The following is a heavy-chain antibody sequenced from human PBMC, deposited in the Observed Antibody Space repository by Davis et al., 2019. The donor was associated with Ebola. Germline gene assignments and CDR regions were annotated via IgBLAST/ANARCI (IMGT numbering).Heavy chain of an antibody. CDR1: GFTFSSYA. CDR3: AKKKTLWAAAATFDY. J-gene: IGHJ4*02. D-gene: IGHD6-13*01. Sequence: GESLKISCAASGFTFSSYAMSWVRQAPGKGLEWVSAISGSGGSTYYADSVKGPFTISRDNSKNTLYLQMNSLRAEDTAVYYCAKKKTLWAAAATFDYWGQGTLVTVSS. V-gene: IGHV3-23*01. CDR2: ISGSGGST.